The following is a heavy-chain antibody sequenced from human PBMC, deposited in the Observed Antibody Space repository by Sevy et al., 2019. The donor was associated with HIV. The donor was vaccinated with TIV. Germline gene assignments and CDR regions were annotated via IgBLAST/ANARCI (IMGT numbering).Heavy chain of an antibody. J-gene: IGHJ4*02. D-gene: IGHD3-22*01. CDR3: ARGNSGSFEY. V-gene: IGHV3-7*04. CDR2: IKQDESEK. CDR1: GFSFSSYW. Sequence: GGSLRLSCAASGFSFSSYWMHWVRQAPGKGLEWVANIKQDESEKYYVASVKGRFTISRDNAKNSVYLQMNSLRREDTAIYYCARGNSGSFEYWGQGTLVTVSS.